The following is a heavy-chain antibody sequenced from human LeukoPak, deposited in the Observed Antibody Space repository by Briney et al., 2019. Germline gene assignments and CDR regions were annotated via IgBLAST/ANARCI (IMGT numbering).Heavy chain of an antibody. CDR1: GYIFSDYA. D-gene: IGHD3-10*01. J-gene: IGHJ5*02. CDR2: INSGNGDT. CDR3: ASLWFGELAPFDP. Sequence: GASVKVSCKASGYIFSDYAMHWVRQAPGQSLEWMGWINSGNGDTIYSQKFQDRLTISRNTSATTVYMELSSLRSEDTAVYYCASLWFGELAPFDPWGQEPWSPSPQ. V-gene: IGHV1-3*01.